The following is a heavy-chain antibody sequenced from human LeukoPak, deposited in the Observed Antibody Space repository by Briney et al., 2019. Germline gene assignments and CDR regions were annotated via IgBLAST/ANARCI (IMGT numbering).Heavy chain of an antibody. V-gene: IGHV4-4*07. Sequence: SETLSLTCTVSGGSISSYYLSWIRQPAGKGLEWIGRIYTSGSTNYNPSLKSRVTMSVDTSKNQFSLKLSSVTAADTAVYYCARFPLAGGAVVKIDPWGQGTLVTVSS. D-gene: IGHD3-22*01. CDR2: IYTSGST. CDR3: ARFPLAGGAVVKIDP. CDR1: GGSISSYY. J-gene: IGHJ5*02.